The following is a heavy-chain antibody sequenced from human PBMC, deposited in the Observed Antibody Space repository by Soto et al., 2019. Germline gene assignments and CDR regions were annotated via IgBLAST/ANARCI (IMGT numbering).Heavy chain of an antibody. V-gene: IGHV4-39*01. CDR2: IYYSGST. CDR3: ARHEAMVTGFFDY. Sequence: SETLSLTCTVSGGSISSSSYYWGWIRQPPGKGLEWIGSIYYSGSTYYNPSLKSRVTISVDTSKNQFSLKLSSVTAADTAVYYCARHEAMVTGFFDYWGQGTLVTVSS. J-gene: IGHJ4*02. CDR1: GGSISSSSYY. D-gene: IGHD5-18*01.